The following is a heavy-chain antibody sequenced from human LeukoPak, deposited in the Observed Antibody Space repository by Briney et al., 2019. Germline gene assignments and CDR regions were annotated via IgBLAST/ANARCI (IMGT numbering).Heavy chain of an antibody. CDR1: GFTFSSYG. CDR3: AKGRPRYYYDSPTFDY. Sequence: GRSLRLSCAASGFTFSSYGMHWVRQAPGKGLEWVAVISYDGSNKYYADSVKGRFTISRDNSKNTLYLQMNSLRAEDTAVYYCAKGRPRYYYDSPTFDYWGQGTLVTVSS. D-gene: IGHD3-22*01. J-gene: IGHJ4*02. CDR2: ISYDGSNK. V-gene: IGHV3-30*18.